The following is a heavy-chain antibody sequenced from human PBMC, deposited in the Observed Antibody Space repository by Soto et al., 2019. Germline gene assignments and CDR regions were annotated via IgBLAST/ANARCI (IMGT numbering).Heavy chain of an antibody. J-gene: IGHJ5*02. Sequence: QVQLVQSGAEVKKPGSSGKVSCKASGGTFSSYAISWVRQAPGQGLEWMGGIIPIFGTANYAQKFHGRVTITADESTRTAYMELSSLRSEDTAVYYCARDRGGHDSSGYLFDPWGQGTLVTVSS. CDR3: ARDRGGHDSSGYLFDP. V-gene: IGHV1-69*01. D-gene: IGHD3-22*01. CDR1: GGTFSSYA. CDR2: IIPIFGTA.